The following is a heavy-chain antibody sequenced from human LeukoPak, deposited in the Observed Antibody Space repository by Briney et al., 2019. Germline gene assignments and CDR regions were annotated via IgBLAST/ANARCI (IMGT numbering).Heavy chain of an antibody. CDR1: GFTFSSYG. CDR3: AKDFNWGRASRGSPTLDY. Sequence: GGSLRLSCAASGFTFSSYGMHWVRQAPGKGLEWVAFIRYDGSNKYYADSVKGRFTISRDNSKNTLYLQMNSLRAEDTAVYYCAKDFNWGRASRGSPTLDYWGQGTLVTVSS. CDR2: IRYDGSNK. V-gene: IGHV3-30*02. D-gene: IGHD7-27*01. J-gene: IGHJ4*02.